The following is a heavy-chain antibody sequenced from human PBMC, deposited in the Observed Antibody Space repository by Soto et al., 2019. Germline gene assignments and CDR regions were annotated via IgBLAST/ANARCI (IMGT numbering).Heavy chain of an antibody. D-gene: IGHD3-22*01. CDR3: AREGYYDSSGPASYGMDV. Sequence: ASVKVSCKASGYTFTGYYMHWVRQAPGQGLEWMGWINPNSGGTNYAQKFQGRVTMTRDTSISTAYMELSRLRSDDTAVYYCAREGYYDSSGPASYGMDVWGQGTTVTVS. CDR1: GYTFTGYY. V-gene: IGHV1-2*02. J-gene: IGHJ6*02. CDR2: INPNSGGT.